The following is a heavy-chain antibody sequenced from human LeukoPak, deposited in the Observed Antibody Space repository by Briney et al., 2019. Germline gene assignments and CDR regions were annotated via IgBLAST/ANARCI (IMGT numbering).Heavy chain of an antibody. CDR2: IYYSGST. V-gene: IGHV4-59*01. Sequence: SETLSLTCTVSGGSISSYYWSWIRQPPGKGLEWIGYIYYSGSTNYNPSLKSRVTISVDTSKNQFSLKLSSVTAADTAVYYCARVFLQGAFDIWGQGTMVTVSS. CDR1: GGSISSYY. J-gene: IGHJ3*02. D-gene: IGHD4-11*01. CDR3: ARVFLQGAFDI.